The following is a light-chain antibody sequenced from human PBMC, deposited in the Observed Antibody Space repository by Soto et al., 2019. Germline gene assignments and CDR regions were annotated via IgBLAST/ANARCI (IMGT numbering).Light chain of an antibody. CDR1: SSDVGSYNL. V-gene: IGLV2-23*01. CDR2: EGS. Sequence: QSALTQPASVSGSPGQSITISCTGTSSDVGSYNLVSWYQQHPGKAPKVMIYEGSKRPSGVSNRFYGSKSGNTASLTISGIQAEDEADYHCSAYAGSSTYVFGTGTKLTVL. CDR3: SAYAGSSTYV. J-gene: IGLJ1*01.